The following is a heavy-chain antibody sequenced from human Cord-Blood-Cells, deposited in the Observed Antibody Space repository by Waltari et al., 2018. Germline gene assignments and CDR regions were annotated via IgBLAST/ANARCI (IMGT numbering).Heavy chain of an antibody. J-gene: IGHJ3*02. D-gene: IGHD1-26*01. CDR1: GFTFSSYS. Sequence: EVQLVESGGGLVTPGGSMRLSCAASGFTFSSYSMTWVRRAPGKGLEWVSSISSSSSYIYYADSVKGRFTISRDNAKNSLYLQMNSLRAEDTAVYYCARARRGSYDAFDIWGQGTMVTVSS. V-gene: IGHV3-21*01. CDR2: ISSSSSYI. CDR3: ARARRGSYDAFDI.